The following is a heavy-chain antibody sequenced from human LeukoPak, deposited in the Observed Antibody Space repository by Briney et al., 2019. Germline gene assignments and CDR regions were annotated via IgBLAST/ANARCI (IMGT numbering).Heavy chain of an antibody. J-gene: IGHJ4*02. CDR3: GRVSGTTTKLDPFDY. Sequence: ASVKVSCKPSGYTFTSHYIHCVRQAPGQGLEWMGRINPSSVGTSYEQKFQGRVNLTRDTSTSTVFMHLSSLKSEDTAVYFCGRVSGTTTKLDPFDYWGQGALVTVSS. V-gene: IGHV1-46*01. CDR2: INPSSVGT. CDR1: GYTFTSHY. D-gene: IGHD1-1*01.